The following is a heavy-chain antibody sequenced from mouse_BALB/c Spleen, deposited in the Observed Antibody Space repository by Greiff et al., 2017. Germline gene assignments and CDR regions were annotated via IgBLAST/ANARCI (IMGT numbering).Heavy chain of an antibody. Sequence: EVKLQESGGGLVQPGGSLRLSCATSGFTFTDYYMSWVRQPPGKALEWLGFIRNKANGYTTEYSASVKGRFTISRDNSQSILYLQMNTLRAEDSATYYCARDGGGNYGTWFAYWGQGTLVTVSA. CDR2: IRNKANGYTT. D-gene: IGHD2-1*01. J-gene: IGHJ3*01. V-gene: IGHV7-3*02. CDR3: ARDGGGNYGTWFAY. CDR1: GFTFTDYY.